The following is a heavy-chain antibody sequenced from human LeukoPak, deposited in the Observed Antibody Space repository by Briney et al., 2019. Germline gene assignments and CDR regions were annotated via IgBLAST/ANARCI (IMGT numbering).Heavy chain of an antibody. V-gene: IGHV3-23*01. J-gene: IGHJ4*02. CDR3: AKAYGSGNYHHYFDY. Sequence: GASLRLSCAASGITFSSYAMSWVRQTPGKGLEWVSGISAGGGSTYYADSVKGRLTISRDNSKNTLYLQMDSLRAEDTAIYYCAKAYGSGNYHHYFDYWGQGTLVTVSS. D-gene: IGHD3-10*01. CDR2: ISAGGGST. CDR1: GITFSSYA.